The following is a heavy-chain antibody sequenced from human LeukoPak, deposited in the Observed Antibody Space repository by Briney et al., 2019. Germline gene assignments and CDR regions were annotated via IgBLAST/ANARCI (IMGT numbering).Heavy chain of an antibody. J-gene: IGHJ3*02. D-gene: IGHD3-10*01. Sequence: TTSETLSLTCTVSGGSISSSSYYWGWIRQPPGKGLEWIGSIYYSGSTYYNPSLKSRVTISVDTSKNQFSLKLSSVTAADTAVYYCARWFGELNEGVDIWGQGTMVTVSS. CDR1: GGSISSSSYY. CDR3: ARWFGELNEGVDI. V-gene: IGHV4-39*07. CDR2: IYYSGST.